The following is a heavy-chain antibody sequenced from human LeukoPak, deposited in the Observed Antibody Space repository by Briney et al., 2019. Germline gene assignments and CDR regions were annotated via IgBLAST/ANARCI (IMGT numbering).Heavy chain of an antibody. V-gene: IGHV1-18*04. CDR2: ISGYNGNT. D-gene: IGHD5-18*01. CDR3: ARAPRGYSYGYLDF. J-gene: IGHJ4*02. CDR1: GYTFTSYG. Sequence: GASVKVSCKASGYTFTSYGISWVRPAPGQGLEWMGWISGYNGNTNYAQKVQGRVNMTTDTSTSTAYMELRSLRSDDTAVYYCARAPRGYSYGYLDFWGQGSLVTVSS.